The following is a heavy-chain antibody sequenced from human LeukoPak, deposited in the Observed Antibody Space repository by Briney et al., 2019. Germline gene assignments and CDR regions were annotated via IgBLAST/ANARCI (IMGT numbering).Heavy chain of an antibody. CDR1: GFTFRNYA. CDR3: AKGIHNTGYYPFDY. J-gene: IGHJ4*02. D-gene: IGHD3-22*01. V-gene: IGHV3-23*01. CDR2: ISESGDNT. Sequence: GGSLRLSCAASGFTFRNYAMSWVRQAPGRGLEWVSAISESGDNTYYADSVKGRFTISRDNSKSTLYLQLNNLRAEDTAIYYCAKGIHNTGYYPFDYWGQGTLVTVSS.